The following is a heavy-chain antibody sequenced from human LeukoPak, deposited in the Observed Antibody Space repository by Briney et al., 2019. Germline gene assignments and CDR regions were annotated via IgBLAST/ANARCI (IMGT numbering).Heavy chain of an antibody. V-gene: IGHV5-51*01. D-gene: IGHD2-2*01. CDR1: GYSFTTYW. CDR2: IYPSDSDT. CDR3: ARLTRSTSLNWFDP. J-gene: IGHJ5*02. Sequence: GESLKISCKGSGYSFTTYWIGWVRQMPGKGLEWMGIIYPSDSDTRYSPSFQGQVTISADKSISTAYLQWSSLKASDTAMYYCARLTRSTSLNWFDPWGQGTLVTVSS.